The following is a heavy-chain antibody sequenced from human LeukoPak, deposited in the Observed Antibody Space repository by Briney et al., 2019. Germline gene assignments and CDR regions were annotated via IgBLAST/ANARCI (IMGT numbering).Heavy chain of an antibody. CDR3: ARVIVEMATITNYYYYVDV. D-gene: IGHD5-24*01. CDR2: ISSTGGST. CDR1: GFTFSTYG. V-gene: IGHV3-64*01. Sequence: PGGSLRLSCAASGFTFSTYGMHWVRQAPGKGLECVSAISSTGGSTYYANSVKGRFTISRDNSKNTLYLQMGSLRAEDMAVYYCARVIVEMATITNYYYYVDVWGKGTTVTVSS. J-gene: IGHJ6*03.